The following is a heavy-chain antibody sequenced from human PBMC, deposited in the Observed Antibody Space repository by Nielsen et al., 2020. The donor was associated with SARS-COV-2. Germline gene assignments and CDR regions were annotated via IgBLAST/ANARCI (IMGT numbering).Heavy chain of an antibody. J-gene: IGHJ4*02. CDR2: INPSGGST. CDR3: ARDPVMITFGGVIVIRGRCDY. V-gene: IGHV1-46*01. Sequence: ASVKVSCKASGYTFTSYYMHWVRQAPGQGLEWMGIINPSGGSTSYAQKFQGRVTMTRDTSTSTVYMELSSLRSEDTAVYYCARDPVMITFGGVIVIRGRCDYWGQGTLVTVSS. CDR1: GYTFTSYY. D-gene: IGHD3-16*02.